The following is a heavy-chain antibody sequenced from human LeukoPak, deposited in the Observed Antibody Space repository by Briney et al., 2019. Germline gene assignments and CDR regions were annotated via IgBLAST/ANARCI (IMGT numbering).Heavy chain of an antibody. V-gene: IGHV4-59*08. CDR1: GGSISSYY. CDR3: ASGSSGWSMYYFDY. CDR2: IYYSGST. J-gene: IGHJ4*02. D-gene: IGHD6-19*01. Sequence: SETLSLTCSVSGGSISSYYWSWIRQPPGKGPERIGYIYYSGSTNYNPSLKSRVTISVDTSKNQFSLKLSSVTAADTAVYYCASGSSGWSMYYFDYWGQGTLVTVSS.